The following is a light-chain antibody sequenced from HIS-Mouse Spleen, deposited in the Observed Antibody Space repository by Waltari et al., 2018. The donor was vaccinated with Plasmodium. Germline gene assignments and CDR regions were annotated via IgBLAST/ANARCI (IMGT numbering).Light chain of an antibody. CDR2: DDS. J-gene: IGLJ2*01. CDR3: YSTDSSGNHRV. CDR1: ALPKKY. V-gene: IGLV3-10*01. Sequence: SYELTQPPSVSVSPGQTARITCSGDALPKKYAYWYQQKAGQAPVLVIYDDSKRPAGIPERFSGSSSWTMVNLTISGAQVEDEADYYCYSTDSSGNHRVFGGGTKLTVL.